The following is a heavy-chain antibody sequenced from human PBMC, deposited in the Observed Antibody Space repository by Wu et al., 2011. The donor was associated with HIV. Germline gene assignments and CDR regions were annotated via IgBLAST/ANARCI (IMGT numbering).Heavy chain of an antibody. CDR3: ARDLYYDSSGYNAHFDY. D-gene: IGHD3-22*01. CDR2: ISAYNGDT. V-gene: IGHV1-18*01. Sequence: QVQLVQSGAEVKKPGASVKVSCKASGYSFTSYGISWVRQAPGQGLEWMGWISAYNGDTNYEQKVQGRVTMTTDTSTSTAYMELRSLRSDDTAVYYCARDLYYDSSGYNAHFDYWGQGTLVTVSS. CDR1: GYSFTSYG. J-gene: IGHJ4*02.